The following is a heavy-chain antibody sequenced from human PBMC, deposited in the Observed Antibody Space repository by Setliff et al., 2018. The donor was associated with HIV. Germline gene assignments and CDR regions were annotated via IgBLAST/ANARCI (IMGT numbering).Heavy chain of an antibody. V-gene: IGHV4-34*01. CDR3: ARDPHYYDRSGHYSWFYFDY. J-gene: IGHJ4*02. D-gene: IGHD3-22*01. CDR2: ITHTRAT. CDR1: GESLSGYY. Sequence: PSETLSLTCAVYGESLSGYYWSWIRQPPGKGLEWIGDITHTRATNYNPSLQSRVTMSVDTSKNQFSLKLTSLTAADTAVYFCARDPHYYDRSGHYSWFYFDYWGQGTLVTVSS.